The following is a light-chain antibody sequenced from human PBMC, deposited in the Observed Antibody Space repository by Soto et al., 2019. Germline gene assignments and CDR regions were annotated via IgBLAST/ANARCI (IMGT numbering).Light chain of an antibody. CDR1: QSISNW. V-gene: IGKV1-5*03. Sequence: DIQMTQSPSTLSAPVGDRVTITCRASQSISNWLAWYQQKPGKAPKLLIYKASSLSSGVPSRFSGSGSGTEFTLTISSLQPDDFATYYCQQYNSYSRTFGQGTKVDIK. CDR2: KAS. J-gene: IGKJ1*01. CDR3: QQYNSYSRT.